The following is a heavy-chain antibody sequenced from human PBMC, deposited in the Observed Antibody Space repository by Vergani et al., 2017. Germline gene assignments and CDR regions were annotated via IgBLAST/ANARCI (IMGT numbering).Heavy chain of an antibody. CDR2: ISYDGSNK. J-gene: IGHJ6*03. D-gene: IGHD2-2*01. V-gene: IGHV3-30*18. CDR3: AKDGFCSSTSCYRLPQFYDYYYYMDV. Sequence: QVQLVESGGGVVQPGRSLRLSCAASGFTFSDYGMHWVRQAPGKGLEWVAVISYDGSNKYYADSVKGRFTISRDNSKNTLYLQMNSLRAEDTAVYYCAKDGFCSSTSCYRLPQFYDYYYYMDVWGKGTTVTVSS. CDR1: GFTFSDYG.